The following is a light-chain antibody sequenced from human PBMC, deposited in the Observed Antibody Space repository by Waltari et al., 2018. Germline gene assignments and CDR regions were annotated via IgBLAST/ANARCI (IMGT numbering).Light chain of an antibody. Sequence: EGVITQSPAALSVSPGGRVTRPCKARQNIDNNLAWYQQKPGQSPRLLIYGASTRATGVPARFSGSGSGTEFTLTISSLQSEDCAVFYCQQYNRWPPLTFGGGTKVEIK. V-gene: IGKV3-15*01. CDR3: QQYNRWPPLT. J-gene: IGKJ4*01. CDR1: QNIDNN. CDR2: GAS.